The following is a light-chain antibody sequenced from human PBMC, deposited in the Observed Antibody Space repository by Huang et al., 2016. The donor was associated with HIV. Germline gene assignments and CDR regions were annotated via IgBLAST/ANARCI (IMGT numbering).Light chain of an antibody. V-gene: IGKV1-16*01. J-gene: IGKJ2*01. CDR1: QDISDY. CDR2: ATS. Sequence: DIRMTQSPSSLSASVGDRVTITCRASQDISDYLAWFRQKPGKAPKSLIFATSTLHSGVPSRFSGSGSGTAFTLTINNLQPEDFATYYCQQYSDYPRTFGQGTKLDIK. CDR3: QQYSDYPRT.